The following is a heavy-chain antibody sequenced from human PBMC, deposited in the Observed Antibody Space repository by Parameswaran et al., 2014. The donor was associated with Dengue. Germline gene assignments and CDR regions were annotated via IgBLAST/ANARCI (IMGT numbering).Heavy chain of an antibody. J-gene: IGHJ4*01. D-gene: IGHD3/OR15-3a*01. Sequence: WIRQPPGKGLESVSATGSNGDSTYYADSVEGRFTISRDNSKNMLYLQMGSLRAEDMAVYYCARGYDVLTGYYFDYWARNLVTVSS. CDR3: ARGYDVLTGYYFDY. V-gene: IGHV3-64*02. CDR2: TGSNGDST.